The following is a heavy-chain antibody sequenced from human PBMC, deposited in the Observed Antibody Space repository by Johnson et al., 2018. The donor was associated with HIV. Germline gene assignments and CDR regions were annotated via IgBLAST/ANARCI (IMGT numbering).Heavy chain of an antibody. CDR1: GFSFSSYG. CDR2: ISYDGSNK. Sequence: QMQLVESGGGVVQPGRSLRLSCAASGFSFSSYGIHWVRQAPGKGLEWVAVISYDGSNKYYADSVKGRFTISRANAKNTLYVQMNSLRAEDTAVYYCAKSTQANILRESGPYGAFDIWGQGTMVTVSS. J-gene: IGHJ3*02. V-gene: IGHV3-30*18. CDR3: AKSTQANILRESGPYGAFDI. D-gene: IGHD3-10*01.